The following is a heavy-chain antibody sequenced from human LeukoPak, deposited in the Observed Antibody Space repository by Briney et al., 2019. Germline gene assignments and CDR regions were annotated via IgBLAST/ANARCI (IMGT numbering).Heavy chain of an antibody. CDR2: INTNTGNP. J-gene: IGHJ3*02. D-gene: IGHD6-13*01. CDR1: GGTFSSYA. V-gene: IGHV7-4-1*02. Sequence: ASVKVSCKASGGTFSSYAISWVRQAPGQGLEWMGWINTNTGNPTYAQGFTGRFVFSLDTSVSTAYLQISSLKAEDTAVYYCARGGYSSSWCSPRDAFDIWGQGTMVTVSS. CDR3: ARGGYSSSWCSPRDAFDI.